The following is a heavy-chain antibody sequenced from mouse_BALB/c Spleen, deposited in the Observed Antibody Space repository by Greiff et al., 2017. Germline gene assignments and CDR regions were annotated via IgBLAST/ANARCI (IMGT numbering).Heavy chain of an antibody. CDR2: ISNGGSYT. D-gene: IGHD1-1*01. Sequence: DVQLQESGGGLVQPGGSLKLSCAASGFTFSSYTMSWVRQTPEKRLEWVAYISNGGSYTYYPDSVKGRFTISRDNAKNTLYLQMSSLKSEDTAMYYCTRGDYGSRYFDVWGAGTTVTVSS. CDR1: GFTFSSYT. CDR3: TRGDYGSRYFDV. J-gene: IGHJ1*01. V-gene: IGHV5-6-4*01.